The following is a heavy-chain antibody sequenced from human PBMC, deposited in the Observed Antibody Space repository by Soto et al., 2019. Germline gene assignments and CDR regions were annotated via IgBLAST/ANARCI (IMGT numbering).Heavy chain of an antibody. J-gene: IGHJ4*02. CDR1: GFSFSNFG. CDR3: AKDCFSRISARLGIFDY. CDR2: ISSDESKE. Sequence: QVQLVESGGGVVQPGRSLRLSCAASGFSFSNFGMHWVRQAPGKGLEWVAVISSDESKEYYADSVKGRFTISRDNSKDTLYLQMNNLRPEHSAVYYCAKDCFSRISARLGIFDYWGQGNLVAVSS. V-gene: IGHV3-30*18. D-gene: IGHD6-6*01.